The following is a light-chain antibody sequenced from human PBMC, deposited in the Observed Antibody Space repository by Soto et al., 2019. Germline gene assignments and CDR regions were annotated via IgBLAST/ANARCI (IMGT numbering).Light chain of an antibody. V-gene: IGKV3-20*01. CDR3: HQYGSSLGT. CDR1: QSVTGTN. Sequence: IVLTQSPVTLSLSPGEGATLSCRASQSVTGTNLAWYQQRAGQAPRLLLYDAVRRATGIPDRFSGSGSGTDFTLTISRLEPEDFAVYYCHQYGSSLGTFGQGTKVE. CDR2: DAV. J-gene: IGKJ2*01.